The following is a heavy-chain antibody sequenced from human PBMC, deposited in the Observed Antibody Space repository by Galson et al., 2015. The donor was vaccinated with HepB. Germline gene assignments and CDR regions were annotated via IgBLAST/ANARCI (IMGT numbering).Heavy chain of an antibody. V-gene: IGHV3-48*01. D-gene: IGHD2/OR15-2a*01. CDR3: AKNPASYDYYNMDV. Sequence: SLRLSCAGSGFSFVRYSMNWVRQAPGKGLEWISYISSGGTRYYADSVKGRFTISRDNGKNSLYLHMSSLRADDTAVYYCAKNPASYDYYNMDVWGQGTTVTVSS. CDR1: GFSFVRYS. CDR2: ISSGGTR. J-gene: IGHJ6*02.